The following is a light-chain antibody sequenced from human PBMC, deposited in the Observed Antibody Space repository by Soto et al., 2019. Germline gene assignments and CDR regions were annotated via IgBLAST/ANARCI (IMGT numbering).Light chain of an antibody. CDR2: AAS. J-gene: IGKJ5*01. CDR3: QQRYSTPIT. Sequence: DIQITQSPSYMSASVGHRVTLTCRASQSISFYLNWYQQKPGNAPKVLIYAASNLQTGVPSRFSGSGYGTDFTLTINSLQPEDFATYSGQQRYSTPITCGQGTRLEIK. V-gene: IGKV1-39*01. CDR1: QSISFY.